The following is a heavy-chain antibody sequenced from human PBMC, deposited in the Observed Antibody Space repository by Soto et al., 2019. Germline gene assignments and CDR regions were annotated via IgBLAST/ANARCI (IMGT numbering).Heavy chain of an antibody. V-gene: IGHV3-30-3*01. CDR2: ISYDGSNK. J-gene: IGHJ4*02. D-gene: IGHD3-16*01. Sequence: QVQLVESGGGVVQPGRSLRLSCAASGFTFSSYAMHWVRQAPGKGLEWVAVISYDGSNKYYADSVKGRFTISRDNSKNTLYPQMNSLRAEDTAVYYCASSAGVGGYFDYWGQGTLVTVSS. CDR3: ASSAGVGGYFDY. CDR1: GFTFSSYA.